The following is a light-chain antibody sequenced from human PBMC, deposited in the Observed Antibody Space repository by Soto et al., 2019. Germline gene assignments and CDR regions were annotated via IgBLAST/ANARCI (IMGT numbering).Light chain of an antibody. CDR3: QQSYSTPDT. CDR2: QAS. V-gene: IGKV1-5*03. J-gene: IGKJ3*01. Sequence: DIQMTQSPSTLSASVGDRVTITCRASQSINTWLAWYQQKPGKAPRFLIYQASSLESGVPSRFSGSGSGTDFTLTISSLQPEDFATYYCQQSYSTPDTFGPGTKVDIK. CDR1: QSINTW.